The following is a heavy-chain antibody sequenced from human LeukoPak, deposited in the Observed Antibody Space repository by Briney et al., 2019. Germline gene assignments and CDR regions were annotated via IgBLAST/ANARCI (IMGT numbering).Heavy chain of an antibody. V-gene: IGHV3-30*04. J-gene: IGHJ4*02. CDR3: ARGVDSSGFLDY. CDR2: ISYDGSNK. CDR1: GFTFCSYA. Sequence: GGSLRLSCAASGFTFCSYAMHWVRQAPGKGLEWVAVISYDGSNKYYADSVKGRFTISRDNSKNTLYLQMNSLRAEETAVYYCARGVDSSGFLDYWGQGTLVTVSS. D-gene: IGHD3-22*01.